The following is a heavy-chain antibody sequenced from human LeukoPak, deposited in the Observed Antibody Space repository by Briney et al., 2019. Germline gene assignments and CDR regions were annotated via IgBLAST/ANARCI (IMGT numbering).Heavy chain of an antibody. Sequence: SETLSLTCTVSGYSISSGYYWGWIRQPPGKGLEWIGSIYHTGSTNYNPSLQSRVTISVDTSKNQFSLKLSSVTAADTAVYYCVRDRHEPYDFWSGNGSKYYHHYIDVWGKGTTVTVS. V-gene: IGHV4-38-2*02. J-gene: IGHJ6*03. D-gene: IGHD3-3*01. CDR1: GYSISSGYY. CDR3: VRDRHEPYDFWSGNGSKYYHHYIDV. CDR2: IYHTGST.